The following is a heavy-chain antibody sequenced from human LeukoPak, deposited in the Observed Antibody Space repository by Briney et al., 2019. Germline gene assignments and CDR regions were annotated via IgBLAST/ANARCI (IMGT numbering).Heavy chain of an antibody. Sequence: EAGPTLMHPTPTLTLTCTFSGFSLVTRGVGVGWIRQPPGKALEWLALIYWDDDKRYSPSLKSRLTITKDTSKNQVVLTKTNMDPVDTATYYCAHLGQWLVPDYWGQGTLVTVSS. CDR3: AHLGQWLVPDY. CDR2: IYWDDDK. D-gene: IGHD6-19*01. CDR1: GFSLVTRGVG. V-gene: IGHV2-5*02. J-gene: IGHJ4*02.